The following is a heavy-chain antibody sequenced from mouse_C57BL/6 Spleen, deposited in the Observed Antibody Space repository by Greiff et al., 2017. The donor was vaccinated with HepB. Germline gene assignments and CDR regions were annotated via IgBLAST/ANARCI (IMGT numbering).Heavy chain of an antibody. J-gene: IGHJ2*01. CDR1: GFTFSDYG. CDR2: ISSGSSTI. CDR3: ARGTTGHYFDY. Sequence: DVMLVESGGGLVKPGGSLKLSCAASGFTFSDYGMHWVRQAPEKGLEWVAYISSGSSTIYYADTVKGRFTISRDNAKNTLFLQMTSLRSEDTAMYYCARGTTGHYFDYWGQGTTLTVSS. V-gene: IGHV5-17*01. D-gene: IGHD4-1*02.